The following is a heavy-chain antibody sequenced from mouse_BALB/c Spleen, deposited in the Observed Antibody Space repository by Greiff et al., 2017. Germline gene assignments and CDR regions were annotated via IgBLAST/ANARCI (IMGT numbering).Heavy chain of an antibody. D-gene: IGHD3-1*01. Sequence: EVQRVESGGGLVKPGGSLKLSCAASGFAFSSYDMSWVRQTPEKRLEWVAYISSGGGSTYYPDTVKGRFTISRDNAKNTLYLQMSSLKSEDTAMYYCARHKTARATIYAMDYWGQGTSVTVSS. CDR1: GFAFSSYD. V-gene: IGHV5-12-1*01. CDR3: ARHKTARATIYAMDY. J-gene: IGHJ4*01. CDR2: ISSGGGST.